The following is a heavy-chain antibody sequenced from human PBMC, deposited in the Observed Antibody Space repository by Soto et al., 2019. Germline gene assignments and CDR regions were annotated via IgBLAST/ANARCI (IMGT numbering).Heavy chain of an antibody. Sequence: SETLSLTCEVSGGSLTGYYWIWDRQTPGRGLEWIGEINDSGTTYYNPSFKSRLTISINTAKRQISLRLTSVTAADTGVYYCQGGDFWGQGTRVTVSS. D-gene: IGHD3-16*01. CDR1: GGSLTGYY. CDR3: QGGDF. V-gene: IGHV4-34*01. J-gene: IGHJ4*02. CDR2: INDSGTT.